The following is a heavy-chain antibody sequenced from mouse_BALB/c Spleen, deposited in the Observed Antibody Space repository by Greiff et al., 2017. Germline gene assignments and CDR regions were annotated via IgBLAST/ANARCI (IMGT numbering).Heavy chain of an antibody. D-gene: IGHD1-2*01. V-gene: IGHV1S81*02. Sequence: QVQLQQPGAELVKPGASVKLSCKASGYTFTSYYMYWVKQRPGQGLEWIGGINPSNGGTNFNEKFKSKATLTVDKSSSTAYMQLSSLTSEDSAVYDGTRPLRLPLYYAMDYWGQGTSVTVSS. CDR3: TRPLRLPLYYAMDY. CDR2: INPSNGGT. J-gene: IGHJ4*01. CDR1: GYTFTSYY.